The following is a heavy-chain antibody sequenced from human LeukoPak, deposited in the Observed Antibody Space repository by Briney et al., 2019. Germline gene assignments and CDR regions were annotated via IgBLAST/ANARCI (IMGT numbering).Heavy chain of an antibody. J-gene: IGHJ4*02. CDR3: AKDAHLAATVPTGADF. Sequence: GGSLRLSCAASGFIFSDYYMSWIRQAPGKGLEWVSYISSSGSTIYYADSVKGRFTISRDNTKNTVYLQMNSLRAEDTAVYYCAKDAHLAATVPTGADFWGQGTLVTVSS. V-gene: IGHV3-11*01. CDR1: GFIFSDYY. D-gene: IGHD6-25*01. CDR2: ISSSGSTI.